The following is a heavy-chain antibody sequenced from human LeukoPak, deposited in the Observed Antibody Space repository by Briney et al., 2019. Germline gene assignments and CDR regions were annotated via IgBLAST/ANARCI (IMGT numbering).Heavy chain of an antibody. D-gene: IGHD5-12*01. CDR3: AGEYSGYDWWARDH. V-gene: IGHV3-53*01. CDR2: IYSGGST. Sequence: GGSLRLSCAASGFTVSSNYMSWVRQAPGKGLEWVSVIYSGGSTYYADSVKGRFTISRDNSKNTLYLQMNSLRAEDTAVYYCAGEYSGYDWWARDHWGQGPLVTVSS. CDR1: GFTVSSNY. J-gene: IGHJ4*02.